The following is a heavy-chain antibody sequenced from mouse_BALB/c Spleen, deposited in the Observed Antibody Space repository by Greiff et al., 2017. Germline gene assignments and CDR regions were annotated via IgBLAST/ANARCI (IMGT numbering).Heavy chain of an antibody. CDR3: ARDRGYDDAMDY. J-gene: IGHJ4*01. Sequence: VQRVESGPGLVAPSQSLSITCTVSGFSLTSYGVHWVRQPPGKGLEWLGVIWAGGSTNYNSALMSRLSISKDNSKSQVFLKMNSLQTDDTAMYYCARDRGYDDAMDYWGQGTSVTVSS. CDR1: GFSLTSYG. CDR2: IWAGGST. D-gene: IGHD2-2*01. V-gene: IGHV2-9*02.